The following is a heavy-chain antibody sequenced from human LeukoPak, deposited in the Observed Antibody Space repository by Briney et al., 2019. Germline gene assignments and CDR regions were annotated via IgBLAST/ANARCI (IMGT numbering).Heavy chain of an antibody. CDR1: GGSISSYY. Sequence: SETLFLTCTVSGGSISSYYWSWIRQPPGKGLEWIGYIYYSGSTNYNPSLKSRVTISVDTSKNQFSLKLSSVTAADTAVYYCARGATIQDYWGQGTLVTVSS. CDR2: IYYSGST. CDR3: ARGATIQDY. V-gene: IGHV4-59*01. D-gene: IGHD5-12*01. J-gene: IGHJ4*02.